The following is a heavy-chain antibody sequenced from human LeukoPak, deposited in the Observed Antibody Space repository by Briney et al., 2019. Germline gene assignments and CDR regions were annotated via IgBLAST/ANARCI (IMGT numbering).Heavy chain of an antibody. CDR1: GFTFSNAW. J-gene: IGHJ4*02. CDR3: TTDLFGAIAPY. D-gene: IGHD3-16*02. Sequence: GGSLRLSCAASGFTFSNAWMTWVRQAPGKGLEWVGRIKSKYDGVTIDYAAPVKGRFTISRDDSKNTLYLQMNSLKTEDTAVYYCTTDLFGAIAPYWGQGTLVTVSS. CDR2: IKSKYDGVTI. V-gene: IGHV3-15*01.